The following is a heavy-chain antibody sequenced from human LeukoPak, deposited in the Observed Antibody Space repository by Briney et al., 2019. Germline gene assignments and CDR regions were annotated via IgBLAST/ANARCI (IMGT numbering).Heavy chain of an antibody. D-gene: IGHD7-27*01. J-gene: IGHJ4*02. CDR1: GYTFTSYH. CDR3: ARAGKVTGGFDY. Sequence: ASVKVSCKASGYTFTSYHMHWVRQAPGQGLEWMGIINPSGGSTSYVQKFQGRVTMTRDTSTRTVYMELSSLRSEDTAVYYCARAGKVTGGFDYWGQGTLVTVSS. V-gene: IGHV1-46*01. CDR2: INPSGGST.